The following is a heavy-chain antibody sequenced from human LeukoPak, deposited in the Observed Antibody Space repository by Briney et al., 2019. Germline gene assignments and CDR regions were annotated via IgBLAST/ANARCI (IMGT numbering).Heavy chain of an antibody. J-gene: IGHJ5*02. V-gene: IGHV4-39*01. D-gene: IGHD3-10*01. CDR2: IYYSRST. Sequence: PSETLSLTCTVSGGSISSSSYYWGWIRQPPGKGLEWIGSIYYSRSTYYTPSLKSLVTISVDTPKNQFSLQLSSVTAADTAVYYCARHRGTMVRGATGVGTFDPWGQGTLLTVSS. CDR3: ARHRGTMVRGATGVGTFDP. CDR1: GGSISSSSYY.